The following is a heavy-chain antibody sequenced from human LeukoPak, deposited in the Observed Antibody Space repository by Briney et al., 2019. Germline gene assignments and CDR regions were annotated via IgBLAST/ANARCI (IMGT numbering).Heavy chain of an antibody. V-gene: IGHV3-23*01. D-gene: IGHD3-9*01. J-gene: IGHJ4*02. CDR2: ISGSGGST. Sequence: GGSLRLSCAASGFTFSSYEMNWVRQAPGKGLEWVSAISGSGGSTYYADSVKGRFTISRDNSKNTLYLQMNSLRAEDTAVYYCAKDLSSVYDILTEGVWGQGTLVTVSS. CDR1: GFTFSSYE. CDR3: AKDLSSVYDILTEGV.